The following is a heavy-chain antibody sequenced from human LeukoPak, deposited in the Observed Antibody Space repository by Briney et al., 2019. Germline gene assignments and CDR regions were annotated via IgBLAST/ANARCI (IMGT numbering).Heavy chain of an antibody. Sequence: PSETLSLTCTVSGGSISSSNYYWGWIRQPPGKGLEWIGSIYYSGSTYYNPSLKSRVTISVDTSKNQFSLKLSSVTAADTAVYYCARQILSSWYRSEYFQHWGQGTLVTVSS. D-gene: IGHD6-13*01. J-gene: IGHJ1*01. CDR1: GGSISSSNYY. CDR2: IYYSGST. V-gene: IGHV4-39*01. CDR3: ARQILSSWYRSEYFQH.